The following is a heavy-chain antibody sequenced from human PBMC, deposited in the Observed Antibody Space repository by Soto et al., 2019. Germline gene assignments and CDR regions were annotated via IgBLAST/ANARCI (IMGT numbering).Heavy chain of an antibody. CDR2: IKQDGSEK. CDR1: GFTFSSYW. CDR3: ARDPMTTVTTWLN. V-gene: IGHV3-7*04. D-gene: IGHD4-17*01. J-gene: IGHJ4*02. Sequence: EVQLVEAGGGLVQPGGSLRLSCAASGFTFSSYWMSWVRQAPGKGLEWVANIKQDGSEKYYVDSVKGRFTISRDNAKNSLYLQMHSLRAEDTAVYYCARDPMTTVTTWLNWGQGTLVTVSS.